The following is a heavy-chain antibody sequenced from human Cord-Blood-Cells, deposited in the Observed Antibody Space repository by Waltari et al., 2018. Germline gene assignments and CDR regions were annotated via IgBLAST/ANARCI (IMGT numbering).Heavy chain of an antibody. V-gene: IGHV1-69*06. Sequence: QVQLVQSGAEVKKPGSSVQVSCKASGGTFSSYAISWVRQAPGQGLEWMGGIIPILGTANNAQNFQGRVTITADKSTSTAYMELSSLRSEDTAVYYCAGGGGGDHNWDDAFDIWGQGTMVTVSS. J-gene: IGHJ3*02. D-gene: IGHD1-20*01. CDR2: IIPILGTA. CDR1: GGTFSSYA. CDR3: AGGGGGDHNWDDAFDI.